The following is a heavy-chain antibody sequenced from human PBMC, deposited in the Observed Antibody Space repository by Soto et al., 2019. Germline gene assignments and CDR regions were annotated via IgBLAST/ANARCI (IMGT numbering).Heavy chain of an antibody. CDR2: ILYDGSKK. CDR1: GFTFSSYG. D-gene: IGHD6-19*01. Sequence: QVQLVGSGGGVVQPGRSLRLSCAASGFTFSSYGMHWVRQAPGKGLEWVAVILYDGSKKYYADSVKGRFTISRDNSKNTLYLQMSSLRAEDTALYYCVKDGSSGWPYFDDMDVWGQGTTVTVSS. CDR3: VKDGSSGWPYFDDMDV. J-gene: IGHJ6*02. V-gene: IGHV3-30*18.